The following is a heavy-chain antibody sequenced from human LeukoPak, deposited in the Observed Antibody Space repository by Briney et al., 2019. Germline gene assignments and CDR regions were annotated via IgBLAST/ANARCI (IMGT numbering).Heavy chain of an antibody. CDR1: GGSFSGYY. CDR3: ARHPAGRVRYYYMDV. J-gene: IGHJ6*03. CDR2: INHSGST. D-gene: IGHD3-16*01. V-gene: IGHV4-34*01. Sequence: PSETLSLTCAVSGGSFSGYYWSWIRQPPGKGLEWIGEINHSGSTNYNPSLKSRVTISVDTSKNQISLKLSSVTAADTAVYYCARHPAGRVRYYYMDVWGKGTTVTVSS.